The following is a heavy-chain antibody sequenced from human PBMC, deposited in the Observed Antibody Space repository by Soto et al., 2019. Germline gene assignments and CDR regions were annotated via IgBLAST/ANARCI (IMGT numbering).Heavy chain of an antibody. V-gene: IGHV1-46*01. CDR1: GYTFTSYY. J-gene: IGHJ4*02. D-gene: IGHD3-3*01. CDR3: ARDEIYRFGSGYYTAGFDY. Sequence: QVQLVQSGAEEKKPGASVKVSCKASGYTFTSYYKYWVRQAPGQRHERMGKINPSGGSTSYAQKHQRRVTMTSYTSPSTGYMELSSLRSEDTAVYYCARDEIYRFGSGYYTAGFDYWGQGTLVTESS. CDR2: INPSGGST.